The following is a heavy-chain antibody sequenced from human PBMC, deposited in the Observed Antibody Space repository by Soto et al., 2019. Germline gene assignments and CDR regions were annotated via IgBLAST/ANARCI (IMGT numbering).Heavy chain of an antibody. D-gene: IGHD4-4*01. CDR1: GFTFSSYV. J-gene: IGHJ4*02. CDR3: AKTVSPTWAFDY. Sequence: GGSLRLSCAASGFTFSSYVMSWVRQAPGKGLEWVSSITGSDGDTYYADSVKGRFTISRDNSKNTLYLQMNSLRADDTAVYYCAKTVSPTWAFDYWGQGTLVTVSS. CDR2: ITGSDGDT. V-gene: IGHV3-23*01.